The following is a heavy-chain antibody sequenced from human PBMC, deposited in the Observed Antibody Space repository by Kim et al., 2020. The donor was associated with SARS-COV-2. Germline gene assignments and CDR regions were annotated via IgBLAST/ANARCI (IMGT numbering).Heavy chain of an antibody. J-gene: IGHJ5*02. CDR1: GGSISSSSYY. Sequence: SETLSLTCTVSGGSISSSSYYWGWIRQPPGKGLEWIGSIYYSGSTYYNPSLKSRVTISVDTSKNQFSLKLSSVTAADTAVYYCARPAYCGGDCLNWFDPWGQGTLVTVSS. D-gene: IGHD2-21*02. CDR3: ARPAYCGGDCLNWFDP. CDR2: IYYSGST. V-gene: IGHV4-39*01.